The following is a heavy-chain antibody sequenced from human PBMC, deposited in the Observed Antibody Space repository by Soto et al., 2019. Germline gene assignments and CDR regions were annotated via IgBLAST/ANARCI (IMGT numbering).Heavy chain of an antibody. CDR2: LNQTASSP. Sequence: EVQLLESGGGSVRPGGTLTLSCAASGFTFSHYWMHWVRQVPGRGLLWVSRLNQTASSPSYADSVKGRFTISRDNAKNTLYLHMSSLRAEDSAIYYCVRSTSVCFDYWGQGAVVSVSS. J-gene: IGHJ4*02. CDR3: VRSTSVCFDY. CDR1: GFTFSHYW. V-gene: IGHV3-74*01.